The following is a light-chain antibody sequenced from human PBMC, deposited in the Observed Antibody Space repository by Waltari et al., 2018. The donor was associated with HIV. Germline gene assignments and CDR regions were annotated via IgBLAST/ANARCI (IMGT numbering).Light chain of an antibody. CDR3: AAWDDSLSGYV. V-gene: IGLV1-44*01. CDR2: SNN. CDR1: SSNIGSNT. Sequence: QSVLTQPPSASGTPGQRVTISCSGSSSNIGSNTVNWYQQVPGTAPKLLIYSNNQRPAWVPDRFSGSKSGTSASLAISGLQSEDEADYYCAAWDDSLSGYVFGTGTKVTVL. J-gene: IGLJ1*01.